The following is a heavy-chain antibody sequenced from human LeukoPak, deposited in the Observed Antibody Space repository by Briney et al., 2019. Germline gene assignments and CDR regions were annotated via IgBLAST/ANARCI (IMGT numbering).Heavy chain of an antibody. J-gene: IGHJ4*02. Sequence: HPGGSLRLSCAASGFTFSSYAMSWVRQAPGKGLEWVSAISGSGGSTYYADSVKGRFTISRDNAKNSLYLQMNSLRAEDTAVYYCARESKYYGSGSYDYWGQGTLVTVSS. V-gene: IGHV3-23*01. CDR3: ARESKYYGSGSYDY. CDR1: GFTFSSYA. D-gene: IGHD3-10*01. CDR2: ISGSGGST.